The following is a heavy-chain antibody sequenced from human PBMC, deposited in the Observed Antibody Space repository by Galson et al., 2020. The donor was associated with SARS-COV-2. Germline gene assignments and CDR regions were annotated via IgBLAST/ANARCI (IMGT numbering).Heavy chain of an antibody. V-gene: IGHV3-53*01. CDR3: ATDQNYYGSGSYGEDGMDV. CDR1: GFTVSSNY. CDR2: IYSGGST. D-gene: IGHD3-10*01. J-gene: IGHJ6*02. Sequence: GGSLRLSCAASGFTVSSNYMSWVRQAPGKGLEWVSVIYSGGSTYYADSVKGRFTISRDNSKNTLYLQMNSLRAEDTAVYYCATDQNYYGSGSYGEDGMDVWGQGTTVTVSS.